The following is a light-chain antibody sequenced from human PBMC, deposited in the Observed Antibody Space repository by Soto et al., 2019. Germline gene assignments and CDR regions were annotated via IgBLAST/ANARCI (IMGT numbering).Light chain of an antibody. V-gene: IGKV1-39*01. CDR3: QQYESYSPLN. CDR2: AAS. CDR1: QIISSY. J-gene: IGKJ4*01. Sequence: IQMTQSPSSLSASVGERVTITFRASQIISSYLNWYQQKPGKAPKLLIYAASSLQSGVPSRFSGRRSGTEFTLTIAGLQPEDFATYYCQQYESYSPLNFGGGTKVDIK.